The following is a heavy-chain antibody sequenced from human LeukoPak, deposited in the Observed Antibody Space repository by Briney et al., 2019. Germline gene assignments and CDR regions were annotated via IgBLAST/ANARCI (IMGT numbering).Heavy chain of an antibody. CDR2: IGTYGGDT. CDR1: TSR. V-gene: IGHV1-18*01. J-gene: IGHJ5*01. D-gene: IGHD3-22*01. CDR3: ARDLWNFYDDSGYNRDFDS. Sequence: ASVKVSCKATSRISWVRQAPGQGLEWMGWIGTYGGDTYYAQKFQGRITVTTDTSTSTVYMELKNLRSDDTAVYYCARDLWNFYDDSGYNRDFDSWGQGTLVTVSS.